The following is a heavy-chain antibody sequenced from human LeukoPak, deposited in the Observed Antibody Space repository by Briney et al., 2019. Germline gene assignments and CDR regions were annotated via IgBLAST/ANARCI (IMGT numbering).Heavy chain of an antibody. CDR1: GGSISSSSYY. D-gene: IGHD5/OR15-5a*01. J-gene: IGHJ4*02. CDR2: IYYSGST. Sequence: SETLSLTCTVSGGSISSSSYYWGWIRQPPGKGLEWIGSIYYSGSTYYNPSLKSRVTISVDTSKNQFSLRLTSVTAADTAVYFCATLVSTRYYFDYWGQGTLVTVSS. CDR3: ATLVSTRYYFDY. V-gene: IGHV4-39*01.